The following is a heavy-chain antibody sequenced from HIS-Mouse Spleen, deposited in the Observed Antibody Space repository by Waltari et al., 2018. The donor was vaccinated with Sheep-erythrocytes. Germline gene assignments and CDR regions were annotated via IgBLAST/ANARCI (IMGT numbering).Heavy chain of an antibody. CDR3: ARVAAVTTYYFDY. Sequence: GYTFTGYYMHWVRQAPGQGLEWMGWINPNSGGTNYAQKFQGRVTMTRDTSISTAYMELSRLRSDDTAVYYCARVAAVTTYYFDYWGQGTLVTVSS. CDR1: GYTFTGYY. V-gene: IGHV1-2*02. CDR2: INPNSGGT. D-gene: IGHD4-17*01. J-gene: IGHJ4*02.